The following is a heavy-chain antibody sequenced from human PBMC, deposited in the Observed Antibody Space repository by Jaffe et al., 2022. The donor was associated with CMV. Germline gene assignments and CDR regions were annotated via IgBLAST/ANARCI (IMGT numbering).Heavy chain of an antibody. CDR1: GYSFTSYW. J-gene: IGHJ6*03. CDR2: IDPSDSYT. V-gene: IGHV5-10-1*03. D-gene: IGHD1-1*01. Sequence: EVQLVQSGAEVKKPGESLRISCKGSGYSFTSYWISWVRQMPGKGLEWMGRIDPSDSYTNYSPSFQGHVTISADKSISTAYLQWSSLKASDTAMYYCASATHRWTPYYYYMDVWGKGTTVTVSS. CDR3: ASATHRWTPYYYYMDV.